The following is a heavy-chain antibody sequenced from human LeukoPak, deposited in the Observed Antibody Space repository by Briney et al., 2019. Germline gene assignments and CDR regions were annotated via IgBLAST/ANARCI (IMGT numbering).Heavy chain of an antibody. Sequence: PSETLSLTCTVSGGSISSHYWSWIRQPPGKGLEWIGYIYYSGSTNYNPSLKSRVTISVDTSKNQFSLKLSSVTAADTAVYYCARAGPVDIVALRWFDPWGQGTLVTVSS. V-gene: IGHV4-59*11. CDR3: ARAGPVDIVALRWFDP. CDR1: GGSISSHY. CDR2: IYYSGST. J-gene: IGHJ5*02. D-gene: IGHD5-12*01.